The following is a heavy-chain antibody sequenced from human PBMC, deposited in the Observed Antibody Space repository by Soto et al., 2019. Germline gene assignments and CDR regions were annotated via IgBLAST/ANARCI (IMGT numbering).Heavy chain of an antibody. CDR3: AKDHRITMIVVAPYYYGMDV. Sequence: QVQLVQSGAEVKKPGASVKVSCKASGYTFTSYGISWVRQAPGQGLEWMGWISAYNGNTNYAQKLQGRVTMTTDTSTSTAYMELRSQRSDDTAVYYCAKDHRITMIVVAPYYYGMDVWGQGTTVTVSS. CDR1: GYTFTSYG. J-gene: IGHJ6*02. D-gene: IGHD3-22*01. V-gene: IGHV1-18*04. CDR2: ISAYNGNT.